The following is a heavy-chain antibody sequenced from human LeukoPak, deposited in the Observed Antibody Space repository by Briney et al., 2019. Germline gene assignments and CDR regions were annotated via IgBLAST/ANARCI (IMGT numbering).Heavy chain of an antibody. V-gene: IGHV4-4*07. J-gene: IGHJ6*03. D-gene: IGHD2-2*03. Sequence: SETLSLTCTVSGGSISSYYWSWIRQPAGKGLEWIGRIYTSGSTNYNPSLKSRVTMSVDTSKNQFSLKLSSVTAADTAVYYCARHGYCSSTSCYFYYYYYMDVWGKGTTVTISS. CDR2: IYTSGST. CDR3: ARHGYCSSTSCYFYYYYYMDV. CDR1: GGSISSYY.